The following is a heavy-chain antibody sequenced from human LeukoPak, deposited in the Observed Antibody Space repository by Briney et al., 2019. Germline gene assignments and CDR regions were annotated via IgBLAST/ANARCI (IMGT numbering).Heavy chain of an antibody. V-gene: IGHV3-30*18. D-gene: IGHD3-9*01. J-gene: IGHJ6*03. CDR2: ISYDGSNK. Sequence: PGGSLRLSCAASGSTFSSYGMHWVRQAPGEGLEWVAVISYDGSNKYYADSVKGRFTISRDNSKNTLYLQMNSLRAEDTAVYYCAKTRILTYYDILTVPGSPDYYYYMDVWGKGTTVTVSS. CDR3: AKTRILTYYDILTVPGSPDYYYYMDV. CDR1: GSTFSSYG.